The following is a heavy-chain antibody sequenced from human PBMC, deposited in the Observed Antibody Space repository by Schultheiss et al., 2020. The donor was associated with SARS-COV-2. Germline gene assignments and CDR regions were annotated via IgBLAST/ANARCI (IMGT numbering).Heavy chain of an antibody. J-gene: IGHJ6*02. Sequence: GSLRLSCSASGFTFSSYAMHWVRQAPGKGLEYVSAISSNGGSTYYADSVKGRFTISRDNSKNTLYLQMSSLRAEDTAVYYCARDGQFSSSWYHYYYYYGMDVWGQGTTVTVSS. D-gene: IGHD6-13*01. CDR3: ARDGQFSSSWYHYYYYYGMDV. V-gene: IGHV3-64D*06. CDR2: ISSNGGST. CDR1: GFTFSSYA.